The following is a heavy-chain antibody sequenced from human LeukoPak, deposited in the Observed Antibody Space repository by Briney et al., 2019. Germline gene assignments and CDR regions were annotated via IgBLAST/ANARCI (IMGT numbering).Heavy chain of an antibody. CDR3: ARLGRYSSTYYYFDY. V-gene: IGHV4-59*08. CDR2: IYYSGST. Sequence: SETLSLTCTVSGGSISTYYWSWIRQPPGKGLEWIGYIYYSGSTNHNPSLKSRVTISVDTSKNQFSLKLSSVTAADTAVYYCARLGRYSSTYYYFDYWGQGTLVTVSS. J-gene: IGHJ4*02. D-gene: IGHD6-19*01. CDR1: GGSISTYY.